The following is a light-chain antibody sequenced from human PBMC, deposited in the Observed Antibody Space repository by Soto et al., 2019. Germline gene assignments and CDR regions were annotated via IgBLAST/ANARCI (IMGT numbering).Light chain of an antibody. Sequence: DIQMTQSPSTLSASVGDRVTITCRASQSIYYSLAWYQQKPGKAPKLLIYKASSLESGVPSRFSGSGYGTVFTLTISSLQPDDFATYYCLQYDSYSLWTFGQGTKVEIK. J-gene: IGKJ1*01. CDR3: LQYDSYSLWT. CDR1: QSIYYS. V-gene: IGKV1-5*03. CDR2: KAS.